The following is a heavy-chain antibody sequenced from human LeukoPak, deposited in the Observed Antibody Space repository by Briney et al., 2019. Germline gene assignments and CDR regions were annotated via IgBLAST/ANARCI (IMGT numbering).Heavy chain of an antibody. Sequence: PSGTLSLTCAVSGGSISSSNWWSWVRQPPGKGLEWIGEIYHSGSTNYNPSLKSRVTISVDKSKNQFSLKLSSVTAADTAVYYCARDRLSSGWYEGGGNWFDPWGQGTLVTVSS. CDR1: GGSISSSNW. V-gene: IGHV4-4*02. CDR2: IYHSGST. D-gene: IGHD6-19*01. CDR3: ARDRLSSGWYEGGGNWFDP. J-gene: IGHJ5*02.